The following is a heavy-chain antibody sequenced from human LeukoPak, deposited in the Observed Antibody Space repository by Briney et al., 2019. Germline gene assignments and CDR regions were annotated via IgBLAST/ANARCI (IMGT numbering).Heavy chain of an antibody. J-gene: IGHJ6*03. CDR1: GGSFSGYY. V-gene: IGHV4-34*01. Sequence: PSETLSLTCAVYGGSFSGYYWSWIRQPPGKGLEWIGEINHSGSTNYNPSLKSRVTISVDTSKNQFSLKLSSVTAADTAVYYCARVTWVFCSGGSCYSHYYYYYYMDVWGKGTTVTVSS. CDR2: INHSGST. CDR3: ARVTWVFCSGGSCYSHYYYYYYMDV. D-gene: IGHD2-15*01.